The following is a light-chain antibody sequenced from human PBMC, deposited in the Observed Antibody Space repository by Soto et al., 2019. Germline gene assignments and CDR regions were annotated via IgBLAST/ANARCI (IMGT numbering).Light chain of an antibody. CDR3: QVWDSSSDHF. J-gene: IGLJ1*01. CDR2: DDS. CDR1: NIGSKS. V-gene: IGLV3-21*02. Sequence: SYELTQPPSVSVAPGQTARITCGGTNIGSKSVHWYQQKPGQAPVLVVYDDSDRPSGIPERFSGSNSGNTATLTISRVEAGDEADYYCQVWDSSSDHFFGTGTKLTVL.